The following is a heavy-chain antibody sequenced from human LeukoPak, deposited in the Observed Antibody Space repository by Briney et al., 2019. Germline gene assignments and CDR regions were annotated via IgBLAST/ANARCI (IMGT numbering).Heavy chain of an antibody. V-gene: IGHV1-69*05. J-gene: IGHJ4*02. CDR2: IIPIFGTA. Sequence: ASVKVSCKASGGTFSSYAISWVRQAPGQGLEWMGRIIPIFGTANYAQKFQGRVTITTDESTSTAYMELSSLRSEDTAVYYCARESSSGWYIWGKLDYWGQGTLVTVSS. CDR1: GGTFSSYA. CDR3: ARESSSGWYIWGKLDY. D-gene: IGHD6-19*01.